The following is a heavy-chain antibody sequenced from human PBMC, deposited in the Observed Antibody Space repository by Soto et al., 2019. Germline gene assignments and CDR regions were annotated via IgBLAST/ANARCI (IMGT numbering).Heavy chain of an antibody. Sequence: QLRLQESGPGLVKPSQTLSLTCTVSGGSVNSNGYYWSWIRQHPGKGLEFIGHIYYAGSTYYNPSLESRTTISRDSSKNQFALELTSVTAADTAVYYCARIYDFWSRHGAFDIWGQGSMVTVSS. D-gene: IGHD3-3*01. CDR2: IYYAGST. J-gene: IGHJ3*02. CDR3: ARIYDFWSRHGAFDI. V-gene: IGHV4-31*03. CDR1: GGSVNSNGYY.